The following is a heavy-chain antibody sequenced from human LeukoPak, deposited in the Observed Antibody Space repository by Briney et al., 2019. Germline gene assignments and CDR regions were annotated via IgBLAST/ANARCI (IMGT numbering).Heavy chain of an antibody. J-gene: IGHJ4*02. Sequence: KTSETLSLTCTVSGGSISNYYWSWIRQPPGKGLEWIGYIYYSGSRNYNPSLKSRVTISVDTSKNQFSLRLSSVTAADTAVYYCVRGYYDSSGYYYCDYWGQGTLVTVSS. CDR2: IYYSGSR. CDR1: GGSISNYY. V-gene: IGHV4-59*01. CDR3: VRGYYDSSGYYYCDY. D-gene: IGHD3-22*01.